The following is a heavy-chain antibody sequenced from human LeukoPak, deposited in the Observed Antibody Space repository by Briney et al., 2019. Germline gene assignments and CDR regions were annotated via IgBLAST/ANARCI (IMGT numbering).Heavy chain of an antibody. Sequence: SETLSLTCAVSGGSISSNNWWSWVRQPPGKGLEWIGEIYRSGSTNYNPSLKSRVAMSVDTSKNQFSLKLSSVTAADTAVYYCARNRGSTVITDQYYYYYMDVWGKGTTVTVS. CDR3: ARNRGSTVITDQYYYYYMDV. D-gene: IGHD4-11*01. V-gene: IGHV4-4*02. CDR1: GGSISSNNW. J-gene: IGHJ6*03. CDR2: IYRSGST.